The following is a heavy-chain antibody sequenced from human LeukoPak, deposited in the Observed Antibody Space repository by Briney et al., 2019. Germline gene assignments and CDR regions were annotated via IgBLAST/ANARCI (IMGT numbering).Heavy chain of an antibody. Sequence: GASVKVSCKASGYTFTSYGISWVRQAPGQGLEWMGWISAYNGNTNYAQKLQGRVTMTTDTSTSTAYMELRSLRSDDTAVYYCARSDGYSSCLTPFDYWGQGTLVTVSS. CDR1: GYTFTSYG. D-gene: IGHD6-19*01. CDR2: ISAYNGNT. V-gene: IGHV1-18*01. J-gene: IGHJ4*02. CDR3: ARSDGYSSCLTPFDY.